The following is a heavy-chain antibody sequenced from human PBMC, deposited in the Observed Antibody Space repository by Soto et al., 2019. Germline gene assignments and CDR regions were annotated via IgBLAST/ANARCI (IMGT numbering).Heavy chain of an antibody. J-gene: IGHJ4*02. D-gene: IGHD6-19*01. Sequence: QVHLVQSETEVKKPGASVKVSCKASGYSFTNYGISWVRQAPGQGLEWMGWISPYNGDTNYAQKLQGRVTMTTDPSTSTAYMELRSLRSDDTAVYYCARGDSSGWSYFDYWGQGTLVTVSS. V-gene: IGHV1-18*01. CDR3: ARGDSSGWSYFDY. CDR2: ISPYNGDT. CDR1: GYSFTNYG.